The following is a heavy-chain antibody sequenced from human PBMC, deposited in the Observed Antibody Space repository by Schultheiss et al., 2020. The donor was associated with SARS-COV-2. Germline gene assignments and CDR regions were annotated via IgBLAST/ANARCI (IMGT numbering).Heavy chain of an antibody. Sequence: GESLKISCAASGFTFSSYSMNWVRQAPGKGLEWVSSISSSSSYIYYADSVKGRFTISRDNAKNSLYLQMNSLRAEDTAVYYCATLTFGVYWGQGTLVTVSS. D-gene: IGHD2/OR15-2a*01. CDR2: ISSSSSYI. CDR3: ATLTFGVY. CDR1: GFTFSSYS. V-gene: IGHV3-21*01. J-gene: IGHJ4*02.